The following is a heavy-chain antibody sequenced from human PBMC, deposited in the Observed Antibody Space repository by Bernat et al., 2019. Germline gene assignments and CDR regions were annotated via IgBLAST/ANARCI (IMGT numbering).Heavy chain of an antibody. D-gene: IGHD3-10*01. CDR3: AGQHGSGSYYNYYYYGMDV. Sequence: QVQLVESGGGVVQPGRSLRLSCAASGFTFSSYGMHWVRQAPGKGLEWVAVISYDGSNKYYAASVKGRFTISRDNSKNTLYLQMNSLRAEDTAVYYCAGQHGSGSYYNYYYYGMDVWGQGTTVTVSS. J-gene: IGHJ6*02. CDR1: GFTFSSYG. CDR2: ISYDGSNK. V-gene: IGHV3-30*03.